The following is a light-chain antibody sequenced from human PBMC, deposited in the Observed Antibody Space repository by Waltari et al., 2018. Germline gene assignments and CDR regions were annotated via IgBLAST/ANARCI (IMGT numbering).Light chain of an antibody. CDR1: QSIGSN. J-gene: IGKJ1*01. Sequence: DIVMTQSPATLSVSPGERATLPCRASQSIGSNLAWYQHKPGQAPRFLIYGASTRATGIPVRFSGSGSGTEFTLTISSLQSADFAVYFCQQYNNWPETFGQGTKVEIK. CDR3: QQYNNWPET. CDR2: GAS. V-gene: IGKV3-15*01.